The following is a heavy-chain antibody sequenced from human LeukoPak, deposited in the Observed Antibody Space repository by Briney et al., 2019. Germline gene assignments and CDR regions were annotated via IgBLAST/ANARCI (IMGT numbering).Heavy chain of an antibody. CDR1: GGSFSGYY. CDR2: INHSGST. CDR3: ASGEFRHGLQVDY. D-gene: IGHD3/OR15-3a*01. Sequence: SETLSLTCSVYGGSFSGYYWSWIRQPPGKGLEWIGEINHSGSTNYNSSLKSRVTISLDTSKKQFSLNLSSLTAADTAVYYCASGEFRHGLQVDYWGQGTLVAVSS. V-gene: IGHV4-34*01. J-gene: IGHJ4*02.